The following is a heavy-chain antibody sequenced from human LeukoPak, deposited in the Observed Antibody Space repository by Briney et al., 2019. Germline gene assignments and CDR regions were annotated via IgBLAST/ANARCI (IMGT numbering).Heavy chain of an antibody. Sequence: SETLSLTCTVSGGSISSYYWSWIRQPPGKGLEWIGYFSYSGSTNYNPSLKSRVTISVDTSKNQFSLKLSSVTAADTAVYYCARGDGYNAFDIWGHGTTVTVSS. J-gene: IGHJ3*02. CDR3: ARGDGYNAFDI. D-gene: IGHD5-24*01. CDR1: GGSISSYY. V-gene: IGHV4-59*01. CDR2: FSYSGST.